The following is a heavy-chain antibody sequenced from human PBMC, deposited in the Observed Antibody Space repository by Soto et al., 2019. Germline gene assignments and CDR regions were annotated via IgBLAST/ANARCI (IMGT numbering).Heavy chain of an antibody. Sequence: AQVLQFGGGLVQPGGSLSLSCATSAFTFSSYAMTWVRQTPRKGLEWVSTVSRSGGTTYYADSVKGRFTISRDNSKNTLSLQMDSLRVEDTAIYYCARTGPADILALDIWGQGAMVTVSS. J-gene: IGHJ3*02. CDR3: ARTGPADILALDI. CDR2: VSRSGGTT. CDR1: AFTFSSYA. D-gene: IGHD2-2*01. V-gene: IGHV3-23*01.